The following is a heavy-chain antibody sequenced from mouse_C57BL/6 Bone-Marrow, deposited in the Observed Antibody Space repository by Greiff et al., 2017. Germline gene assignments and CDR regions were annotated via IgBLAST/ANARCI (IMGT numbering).Heavy chain of an antibody. J-gene: IGHJ4*01. CDR1: GYSFTGYY. CDR3: ARSSYDYHYYYAKDY. D-gene: IGHD2-4*01. V-gene: IGHV1-42*01. CDR2: INPRTGGT. Sequence: EVQLQQSGPELVKPGASVKISCKASGYSFTGYYMNWVKQSPEKSLEWIGEINPRTGGTSYNQKFKAKATFTVDKSSSTAYMQLKSLTSEDSADYYCARSSYDYHYYYAKDYWGQGTSVTVSS.